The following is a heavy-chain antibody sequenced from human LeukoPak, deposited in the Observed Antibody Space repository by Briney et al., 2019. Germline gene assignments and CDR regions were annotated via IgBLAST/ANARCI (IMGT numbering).Heavy chain of an antibody. V-gene: IGHV1-2*02. J-gene: IGHJ4*02. CDR1: GYTFTGYY. D-gene: IGHD4-17*01. CDR2: INPNSGGT. CDR3: ARALFGSVTRTPS. Sequence: GASVKVSCKASGYTFTGYYMHWVRQAPGQGLEWMGWINPNSGGTNYAQKFQGRVTMTRDTSISTAYMELSRLRSDDTAVYYCARALFGSVTRTPSWGQGTLVTVSS.